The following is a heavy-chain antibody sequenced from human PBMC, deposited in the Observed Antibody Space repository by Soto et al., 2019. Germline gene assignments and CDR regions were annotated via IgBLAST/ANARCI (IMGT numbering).Heavy chain of an antibody. CDR2: ISGSACST. J-gene: IGHJ6*02. CDR1: GLPFSAYA. V-gene: IGHV3-23*01. CDR3: ASNKVFGEYGMDV. D-gene: IGHD3-10*02. Sequence: GGSLRLSCAASGLPFSAYAMSWVRQAPGKGLEWVSSISGSACSTYYADSVKGRFTITRDNSKNTLYLQMNSLRAEDTAVYYCASNKVFGEYGMDVWSQGTTVTVSS.